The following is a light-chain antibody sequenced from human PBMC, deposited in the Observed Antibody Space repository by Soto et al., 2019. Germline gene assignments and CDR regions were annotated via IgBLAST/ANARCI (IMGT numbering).Light chain of an antibody. J-gene: IGKJ1*01. CDR3: QFYGDPSKT. V-gene: IGKV3-20*01. CDR2: DAS. CDR1: QTVSSNF. Sequence: EIVLTQSPGTLSLSPGERGTLSCRASQTVSSNFLAWYQQKPGQALRLLIFDASTRATGIPDRFTGSGSGTDFTLTISRLEPEDFAVYYCQFYGDPSKTFGQGTKVEIK.